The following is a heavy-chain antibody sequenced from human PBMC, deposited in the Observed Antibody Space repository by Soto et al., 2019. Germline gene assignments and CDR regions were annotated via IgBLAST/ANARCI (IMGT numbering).Heavy chain of an antibody. CDR1: GFTFSSYG. Sequence: LRLSCAASGFTFSSYGMHWVRQAPGKGLEWVAVISYDGSNKYYADSVKGRFTISRDNSKNTLYLQMNSLRAEDTAVYYCAKDPYYYDSSGPYFDYWGQGTLVTVSS. J-gene: IGHJ4*02. CDR3: AKDPYYYDSSGPYFDY. CDR2: ISYDGSNK. V-gene: IGHV3-30*18. D-gene: IGHD3-22*01.